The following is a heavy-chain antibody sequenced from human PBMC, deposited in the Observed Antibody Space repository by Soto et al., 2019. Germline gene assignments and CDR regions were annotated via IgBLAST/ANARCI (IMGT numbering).Heavy chain of an antibody. Sequence: ASVKVSCKVSGYTLTELSMHGVLQSPGKGLEWMGGFDPEDGETIYAQKFQGRVTMTEDTSTDTAYMELSSLRSEDTAVYYCATADGELNAFDIWGQGTMVTVSS. D-gene: IGHD1-26*01. CDR1: GYTLTELS. CDR2: FDPEDGET. V-gene: IGHV1-24*01. J-gene: IGHJ3*02. CDR3: ATADGELNAFDI.